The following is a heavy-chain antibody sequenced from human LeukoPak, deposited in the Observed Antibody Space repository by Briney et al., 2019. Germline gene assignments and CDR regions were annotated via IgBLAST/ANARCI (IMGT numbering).Heavy chain of an antibody. D-gene: IGHD2-15*01. CDR2: MNPNSGNT. V-gene: IGHV1-8*01. Sequence: ASVKVSCKASGYTFTSFDINWVRQATGQGLEWMGWMNPNSGNTGYAQKFQGRVTMTRNTSISTAYMELSSLRSEDTAVYYCASDEHCSGGSCYPFDYWGQGTLVTVSS. J-gene: IGHJ4*02. CDR1: GYTFTSFD. CDR3: ASDEHCSGGSCYPFDY.